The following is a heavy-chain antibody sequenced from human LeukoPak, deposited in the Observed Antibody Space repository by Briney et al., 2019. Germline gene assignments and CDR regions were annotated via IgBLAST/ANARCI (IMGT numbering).Heavy chain of an antibody. Sequence: SETLSLTCTVSGGSISSSSYYWDWIRQPPGKGLEWIGSIYYSGSTYYNPSLKGRVTISVDTSKNQFSLKLSSVTAADTAVYYCARRCTNGVCYMRDNWFDPWGQGTLVTVSS. D-gene: IGHD2-8*01. CDR2: IYYSGST. CDR3: ARRCTNGVCYMRDNWFDP. CDR1: GGSISSSSYY. J-gene: IGHJ5*02. V-gene: IGHV4-39*01.